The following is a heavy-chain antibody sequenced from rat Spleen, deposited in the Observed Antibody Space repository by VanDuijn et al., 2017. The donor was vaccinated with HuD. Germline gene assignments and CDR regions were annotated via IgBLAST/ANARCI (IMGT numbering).Heavy chain of an antibody. CDR3: ARLDYPGITDLDY. J-gene: IGHJ2*01. D-gene: IGHD1-4*01. Sequence: EVQLVESGGGLEQPGRSLKLSCAASGFTFSNYNMAWVRQAPKKGLEWVATISSGGGATYFPDSVKGRFTISRDNAKSSLYLQMDSLRSEDTATYYCARLDYPGITDLDYWGQGVMVTVSS. V-gene: IGHV5-25*01. CDR1: GFTFSNYN. CDR2: ISSGGGAT.